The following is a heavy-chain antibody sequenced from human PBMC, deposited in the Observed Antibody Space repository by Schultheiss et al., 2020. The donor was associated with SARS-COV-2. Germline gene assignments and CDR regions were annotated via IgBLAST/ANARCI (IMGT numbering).Heavy chain of an antibody. CDR1: GFTFSHAW. V-gene: IGHV3-30*03. J-gene: IGHJ4*02. CDR2: ISYDGSNK. Sequence: GGSLRLSCAASGFTFSHAWMSWVRQAPGKGLEWVAVISYDGSNKYYADAVKGRLTVSRDKSKNTLYLQMNGLRPEDTAVYYCARQRFGLDFWGQGTLVTVAS. D-gene: IGHD3-10*01. CDR3: ARQRFGLDF.